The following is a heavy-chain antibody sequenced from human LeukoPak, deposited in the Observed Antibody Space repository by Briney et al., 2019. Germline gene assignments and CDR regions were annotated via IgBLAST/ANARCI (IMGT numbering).Heavy chain of an antibody. Sequence: PSETLSLTCTVSGGSISSSSYYWGWIRQPPGKGLEWIGSIYYSGSTYYNPSLKSRVTISVDTSKNQFSLKLSSVTAADTAVYYCARGTVVTAIGGLNNWFDPWGQGTLVTVSS. CDR3: ARGTVVTAIGGLNNWFDP. CDR1: GGSISSSSYY. J-gene: IGHJ5*02. V-gene: IGHV4-39*07. CDR2: IYYSGST. D-gene: IGHD2-21*02.